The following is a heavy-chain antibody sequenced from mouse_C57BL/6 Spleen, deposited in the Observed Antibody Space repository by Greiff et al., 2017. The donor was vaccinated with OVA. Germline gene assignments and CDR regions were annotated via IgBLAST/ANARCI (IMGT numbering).Heavy chain of an antibody. CDR2: IDPENGDT. J-gene: IGHJ1*03. CDR1: GFNITDDY. D-gene: IGHD1-1*01. CDR3: TYYGSSYGYFDV. Sequence: VQLQQSGAELVRPGASVKLSCTASGFNITDDYMHWVKQRPEQGLEWIGWIDPENGDTEYASKFQGKATITADTSSNTAYLQLSSLTSEDTAVYYCTYYGSSYGYFDVWVTGTTVTVSS. V-gene: IGHV14-4*01.